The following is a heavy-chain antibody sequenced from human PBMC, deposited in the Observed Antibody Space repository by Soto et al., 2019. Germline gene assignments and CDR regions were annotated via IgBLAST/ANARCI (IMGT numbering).Heavy chain of an antibody. J-gene: IGHJ6*02. CDR3: AREDSSGCSNDNGGYFSYYGMDV. V-gene: IGHV1-18*01. CDR1: GYTFTSYG. CDR2: ISPYHGMT. Sequence: ASVKVSCKASGYTFTSYGITWVRQAPGQGLEWMGWISPYHGMTNYAQNFQGGVTMTTDTSTSTAYMELRSLRSDDTAVYYCAREDSSGCSNDNGGYFSYYGMDVCDRRPTVTVSS. D-gene: IGHD6-19*01.